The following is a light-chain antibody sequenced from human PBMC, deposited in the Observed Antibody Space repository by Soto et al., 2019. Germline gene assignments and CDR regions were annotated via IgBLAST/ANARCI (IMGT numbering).Light chain of an antibody. V-gene: IGKV1-33*01. J-gene: IGKJ5*01. Sequence: IEMTQSPSSLSASVGDRVTITCQASQDISNYLNWYQQKPGKAPKLLIYDASNLETGVPSRFSGSGSGTDFTFTISSLQPEDIATYYCQQYDNLPITFGQGTRLATK. CDR1: QDISNY. CDR3: QQYDNLPIT. CDR2: DAS.